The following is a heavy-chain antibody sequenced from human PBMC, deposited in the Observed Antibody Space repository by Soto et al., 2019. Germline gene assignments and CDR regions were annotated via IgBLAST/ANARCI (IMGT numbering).Heavy chain of an antibody. V-gene: IGHV3-48*02. CDR2: ITSATNTI. CDR1: GFPFSIYS. Sequence: EVQLVESGGGLVQPGGSLRLTCAASGFPFSIYSMNWVRQAPGKGLEWSSYITSATNTIKYADSVKGRFTISRDNAKNSVYLQMNSLRDEDTAVYFCARSVEGHFDYWGQGTVVTVSS. D-gene: IGHD6-19*01. CDR3: ARSVEGHFDY. J-gene: IGHJ4*02.